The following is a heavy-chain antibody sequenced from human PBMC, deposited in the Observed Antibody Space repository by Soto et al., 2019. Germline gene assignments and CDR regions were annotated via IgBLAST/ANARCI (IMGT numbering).Heavy chain of an antibody. CDR1: GGTFSSYA. D-gene: IGHD2-15*01. CDR3: ASEGVVVAAPGADYYYYGMDV. V-gene: IGHV1-46*01. J-gene: IGHJ6*02. CDR2: INPSGGST. Sequence: ASVKVSCKASGGTFSSYAISWVRQAPGQGLEWMGIINPSGGSTSYAQKFQGRVTMTRDTSTSTVYMELSSLRSEDTAVYYCASEGVVVAAPGADYYYYGMDVWGQGTTVTVSS.